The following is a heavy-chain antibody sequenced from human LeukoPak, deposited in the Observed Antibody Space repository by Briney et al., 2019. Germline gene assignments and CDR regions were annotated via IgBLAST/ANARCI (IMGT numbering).Heavy chain of an antibody. V-gene: IGHV1-2*02. J-gene: IGHJ5*02. Sequence: ASVKVSCKASGYTXIGYYLHWVRQAPGQGLEWMGWISPNSGDTKYSEKFQGRVTMTRDTSIDTAYLDLSRLRSDDTAVYYCARDREHYYGSERYSRWFDPWGQGTLVTVSS. CDR2: ISPNSGDT. D-gene: IGHD3-10*01. CDR1: GYTXIGYY. CDR3: ARDREHYYGSERYSRWFDP.